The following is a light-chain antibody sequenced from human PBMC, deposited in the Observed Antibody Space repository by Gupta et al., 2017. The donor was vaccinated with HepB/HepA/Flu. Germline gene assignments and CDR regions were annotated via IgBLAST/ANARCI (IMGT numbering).Light chain of an antibody. Sequence: QSVVTQPPSASGPPGQRVTISCSGSNSNIGHNAVTWYQHLPGSAPKLLIYDTNHRPSGVPDRFSASKSGTSAALAISGLQAEDEADYYCATWDDSLNGGVFGGGTKLTVL. J-gene: IGLJ3*02. CDR2: DTN. CDR1: NSNIGHNA. CDR3: ATWDDSLNGGV. V-gene: IGLV1-44*01.